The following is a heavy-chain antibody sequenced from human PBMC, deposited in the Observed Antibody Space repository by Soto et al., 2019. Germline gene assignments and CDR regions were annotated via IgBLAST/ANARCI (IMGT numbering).Heavy chain of an antibody. V-gene: IGHV1-3*01. D-gene: IGHD4-17*01. CDR1: GYTFTVYA. Sequence: ASVKVSCKASGYTFTVYAIHWVRQAPGQGLEWMAWINAGNGDTKYSQKFQGRVTVTRDTSASTVYMELSSLRSEDTAVYYCARDSDASVTHWGQGTLVTVSS. CDR3: ARDSDASVTH. CDR2: INAGNGDT. J-gene: IGHJ4*02.